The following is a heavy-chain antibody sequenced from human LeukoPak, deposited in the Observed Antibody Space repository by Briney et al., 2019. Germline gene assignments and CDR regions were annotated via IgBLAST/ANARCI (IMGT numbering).Heavy chain of an antibody. J-gene: IGHJ4*02. D-gene: IGHD5-24*01. CDR3: AKKPATIKFPFDI. Sequence: GGSLRLSCGGSGFSFRTYDMGGVRRTPGKGLEWVSAISTTGGYTEDADSVKGRFTISRDNSQNTLYLQMHSLRAEDTAVFYCAKKPATIKFPFDIWGQGTLVTVSP. V-gene: IGHV3-23*01. CDR1: GFSFRTYD. CDR2: ISTTGGYT.